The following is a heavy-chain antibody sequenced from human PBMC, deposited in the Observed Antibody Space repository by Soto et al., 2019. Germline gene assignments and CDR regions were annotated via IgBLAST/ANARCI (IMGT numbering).Heavy chain of an antibody. CDR2: ISAYNGNT. CDR3: ARESWSATGAGWFDA. Sequence: ASVKVSCKASGYTFTSYGISWVRQAPGQGLEWMGWISAYNGNTNYAQKLQGRVTMTTDTSTSTAYMELRSLRSDDTAVYYCARESWSATGAGWFDAWGQGTLFTLSS. V-gene: IGHV1-18*04. D-gene: IGHD3-3*01. J-gene: IGHJ5*02. CDR1: GYTFTSYG.